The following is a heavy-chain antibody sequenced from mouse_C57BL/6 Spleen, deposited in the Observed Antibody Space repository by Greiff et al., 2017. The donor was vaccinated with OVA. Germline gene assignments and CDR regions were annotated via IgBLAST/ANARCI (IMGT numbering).Heavy chain of an antibody. D-gene: IGHD1-1*01. CDR1: GYTFTSYW. CDR2: IDPSDSYT. V-gene: IGHV1-50*01. Sequence: VQLQQPGAELVKPGASVKLSCKASGYTFTSYWMQWVKQRPGQGLEWIGEIDPSDSYTNYNQKFKGKATLTVDTSSSTAYMQLSSLTSEDSAVYYCASDNYGRYWGQGTTLTVSS. CDR3: ASDNYGRY. J-gene: IGHJ2*01.